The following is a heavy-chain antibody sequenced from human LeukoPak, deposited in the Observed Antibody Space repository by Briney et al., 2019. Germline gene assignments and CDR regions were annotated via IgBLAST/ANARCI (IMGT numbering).Heavy chain of an antibody. CDR1: GFTFDDYA. V-gene: IGHV3-9*01. CDR3: TKAPGDSSGRDFSDI. J-gene: IGHJ3*02. D-gene: IGHD3-22*01. CDR2: ISWNGGSI. Sequence: GRSLRLSCAASGFTFDDYAMHWVRQAPGKGLEWVSGISWNGGSIGYADSVKGRFTISRDNAKNSLYLEMNSLRVEDTALYYCTKAPGDSSGRDFSDIWGQGTMVTVSS.